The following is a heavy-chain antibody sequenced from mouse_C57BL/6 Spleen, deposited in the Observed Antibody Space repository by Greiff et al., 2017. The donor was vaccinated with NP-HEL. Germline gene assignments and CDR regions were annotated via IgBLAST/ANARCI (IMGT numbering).Heavy chain of an antibody. Sequence: EVMLVESGGGLVQPGGSMKLSCAASGFTFSDAWMDWVRQSPEKGLEWVAEIRNKANNHATYYAESVKGRFTISRDDSKSSVYLQMNSLRAEDTGIYYCTRGSLRRDYAMDYWGQGTSVTVSS. J-gene: IGHJ4*01. CDR2: IRNKANNHAT. CDR1: GFTFSDAW. D-gene: IGHD2-12*01. CDR3: TRGSLRRDYAMDY. V-gene: IGHV6-6*01.